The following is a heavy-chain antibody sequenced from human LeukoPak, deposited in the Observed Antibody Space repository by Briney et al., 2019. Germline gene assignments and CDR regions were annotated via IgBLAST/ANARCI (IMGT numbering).Heavy chain of an antibody. J-gene: IGHJ4*02. Sequence: GGSLRLSCVASGFSFSGYSMNWVRQAPGKGLVWVSSISRDSITYTYYADSVKGRFTISRDNTKDSLYLQMNSLRAEDTAVYYCVRPGINDYGGNFDYWGQGALVTVSS. D-gene: IGHD4-23*01. CDR2: ISRDSITYT. CDR3: VRPGINDYGGNFDY. CDR1: GFSFSGYS. V-gene: IGHV3-21*03.